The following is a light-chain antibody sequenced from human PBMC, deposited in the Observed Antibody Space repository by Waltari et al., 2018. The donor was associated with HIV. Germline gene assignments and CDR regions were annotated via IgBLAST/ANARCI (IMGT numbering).Light chain of an antibody. CDR2: RND. CDR3: AVWDDKLGAWL. Sequence: QSVLSQPPSAPGTPGQRVTISCSGGLSHIGRNYVYWYQQFSGMAPKLVIFRNDQRPPEVHDRFTGAKSGTPASLIIIGLQSEDESDYYCAVWDDKLGAWLFGGGTRVTV. CDR1: LSHIGRNY. V-gene: IGLV1-47*01. J-gene: IGLJ3*02.